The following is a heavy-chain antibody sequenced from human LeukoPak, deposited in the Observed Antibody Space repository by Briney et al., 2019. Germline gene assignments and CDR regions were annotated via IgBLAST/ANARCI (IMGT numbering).Heavy chain of an antibody. CDR3: AREVSEGFDF. Sequence: SGGSLRLSCTASGFTFSGYSMNWIRQAPGKGLEWVSSFGTRSTSIYHAGSVKGRFAISRDNAKNSLYLQMNSLRAEDTALYYCAREVSEGFDFWGQGTLVTVSS. V-gene: IGHV3-21*01. D-gene: IGHD3-22*01. CDR2: FGTRSTSI. J-gene: IGHJ4*02. CDR1: GFTFSGYS.